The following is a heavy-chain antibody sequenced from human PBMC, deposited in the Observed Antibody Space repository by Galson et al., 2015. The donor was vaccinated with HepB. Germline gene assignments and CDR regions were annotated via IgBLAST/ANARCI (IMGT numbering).Heavy chain of an antibody. D-gene: IGHD3-3*01. CDR2: VTQSGGA. CDR3: ARGKGRQVLLDYHYYGMDV. CDR1: GGSFSSYH. V-gene: IGHV4-34*01. Sequence: ETLSLTCSVSGGSFSSYHWTWIRQSPTKGLEWIGEVTQSGGAHTNPSLKSRVTISMDTSKNQFSLKVRSVTAADTGVYYCARGKGRQVLLDYHYYGMDVWGQGTTVSVCS. J-gene: IGHJ6*01.